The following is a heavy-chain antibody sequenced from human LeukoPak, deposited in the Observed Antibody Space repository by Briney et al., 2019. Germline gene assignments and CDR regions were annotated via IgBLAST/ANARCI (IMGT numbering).Heavy chain of an antibody. CDR1: GFTFSSYS. CDR2: ISSSSSYI. CDR3: ARDGNYDFWSGYSYYFDY. D-gene: IGHD3-3*01. V-gene: IGHV3-21*01. J-gene: IGHJ4*02. Sequence: GGSLRLSCAASGFTFSSYSMNWVRQAPGKGLEGVSSISSSSSYIYYADSVKGRFTISRDNAKNSLYLQMNSLRAEDTAVYYCARDGNYDFWSGYSYYFDYWGQGTLVTVSS.